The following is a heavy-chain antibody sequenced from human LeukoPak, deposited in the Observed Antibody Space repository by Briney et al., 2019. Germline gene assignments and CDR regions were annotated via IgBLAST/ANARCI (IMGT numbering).Heavy chain of an antibody. CDR2: IYHSGTT. CDR1: GVSIRSYY. D-gene: IGHD3-9*01. Sequence: SETLSLTCIVSGVSIRSYYWNWIRQPPGKGLEWIGYIYHSGTTSYNPSLKSRVTISVDTSRNQFSLKLNSVTAADTAVYYCAKTVFLPGWHFDSWGQGALVTVSS. CDR3: AKTVFLPGWHFDS. V-gene: IGHV4-59*08. J-gene: IGHJ4*02.